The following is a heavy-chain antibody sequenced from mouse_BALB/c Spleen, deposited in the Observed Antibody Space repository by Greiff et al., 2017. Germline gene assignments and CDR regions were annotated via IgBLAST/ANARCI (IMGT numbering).Heavy chain of an antibody. J-gene: IGHJ4*01. CDR2: IYPGDGDT. D-gene: IGHD2-12*01. CDR3: ARSAYYSRSYYAMDY. Sequence: QVQLKESGAELVRPGSSVKISCKASGYAFSSYWMNWVKQRPGQGLEWIGQIYPGDGDTNYNGKFKGKATLTADKSSSTAYMQLSSLTSEDSAVYFCARSAYYSRSYYAMDYWGQGTSVTVSS. CDR1: GYAFSSYW. V-gene: IGHV1-80*01.